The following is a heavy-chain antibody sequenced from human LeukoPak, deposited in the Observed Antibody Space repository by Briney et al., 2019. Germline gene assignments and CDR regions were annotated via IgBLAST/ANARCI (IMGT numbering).Heavy chain of an antibody. J-gene: IGHJ3*02. Sequence: SETLSLTCTVSGDSISSGDYYWSWIRQPARKGLEWTGRISSSGSTNYNPSLKSRVTISVDTSKNQFSLKLSFVTAADTAVYFCARGPYSYDSSGAFDIWGQGTMVTVSS. V-gene: IGHV4-61*02. D-gene: IGHD3-22*01. CDR1: GDSISSGDYY. CDR2: ISSSGST. CDR3: ARGPYSYDSSGAFDI.